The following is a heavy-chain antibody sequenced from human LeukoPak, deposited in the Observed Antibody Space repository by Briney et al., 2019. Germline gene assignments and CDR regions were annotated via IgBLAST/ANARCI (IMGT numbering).Heavy chain of an antibody. J-gene: IGHJ5*02. V-gene: IGHV1-69*02. CDR1: GGTFSSYT. CDR3: ALRITGTINWFDP. Sequence: GASVKVSCKASGGTFSSYTISWVRQALGQGLEWMGRIIPILGIANYAQKFQGRITITADKSTSTAYMELSSLRSEDTAVYYCALRITGTINWFDPWGQGTLVTVSS. CDR2: IIPILGIA. D-gene: IGHD1-20*01.